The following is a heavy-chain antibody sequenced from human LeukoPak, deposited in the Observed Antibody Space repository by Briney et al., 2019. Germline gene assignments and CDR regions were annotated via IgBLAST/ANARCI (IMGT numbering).Heavy chain of an antibody. CDR2: ISGSGGGT. J-gene: IGHJ5*02. Sequence: GGSLRLSCAASGFTFSSIAMSWVRQAPDKGLEWVSTISGSGGGTYYADSVKGRFTISRDNAKNSLYLQMNSLRAEDTAVYYCARVPVYDSNWFDPWGQGTLVTVSS. CDR1: GFTFSSIA. D-gene: IGHD1-14*01. CDR3: ARVPVYDSNWFDP. V-gene: IGHV3-23*01.